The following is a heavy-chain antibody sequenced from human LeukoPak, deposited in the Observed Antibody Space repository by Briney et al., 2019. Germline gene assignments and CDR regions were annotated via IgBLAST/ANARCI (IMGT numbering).Heavy chain of an antibody. CDR3: ARDQDGDYTFDY. D-gene: IGHD4-17*01. V-gene: IGHV3-64*01. Sequence: PGGSLRLSCAASGFTFSSYAMHWVRQAPGKRLEYVSAISSNGGSTYYANSVKGRFTISRDNSKNTLYLQMGSLRAEDMAVYYCARDQDGDYTFDYWGQGTLVTVSS. J-gene: IGHJ4*02. CDR2: ISSNGGST. CDR1: GFTFSSYA.